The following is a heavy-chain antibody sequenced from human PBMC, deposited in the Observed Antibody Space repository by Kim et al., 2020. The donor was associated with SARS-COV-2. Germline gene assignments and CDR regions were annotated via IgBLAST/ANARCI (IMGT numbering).Heavy chain of an antibody. V-gene: IGHV3-7*01. CDR2: IKRDGSEK. CDR3: TSWGAGNY. J-gene: IGHJ4*02. D-gene: IGHD6-13*01. Sequence: GGSLIISCAASGFTFSNYWMSWVRQAPGKGLEWVANIKRDGSEKYYVDSVRGRFTISRDNAQNSLFLQMNSLRVEDTAVYYCTSWGAGNYWGPGTLVTVSS. CDR1: GFTFSNYW.